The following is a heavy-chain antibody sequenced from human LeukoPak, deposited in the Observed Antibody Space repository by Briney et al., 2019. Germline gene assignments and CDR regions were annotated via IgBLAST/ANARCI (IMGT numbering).Heavy chain of an antibody. CDR2: IIPIFGTA. V-gene: IGHV1-69*13. J-gene: IGHJ1*01. CDR3: ASLGSFGEYFQH. CDR1: GGTFSSYA. D-gene: IGHD3-10*01. Sequence: ASVKVSCKASGGTFSSYAISWVRQAPGQGLEWMGGIIPIFGTANYAQKFQGRVTITADESTSTAYMELSSLRSEDTAVYYCASLGSFGEYFQHWGQGTLVTVSS.